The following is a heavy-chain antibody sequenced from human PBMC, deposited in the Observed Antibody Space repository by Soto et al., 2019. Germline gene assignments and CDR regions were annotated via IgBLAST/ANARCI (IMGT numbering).Heavy chain of an antibody. Sequence: EVYLVESGGGLVQPGGSLRLSCSASGFTLSGFWMNWVRQAPGKGLMWVSHISPDGSDKAYADFGKGRFSISRDDSKDTVYLQLNSLRAEDTAIYYCVRDGESLLPYDSCGQGTLVTVSS. CDR1: GFTLSGFW. V-gene: IGHV3-74*01. CDR2: ISPDGSDK. CDR3: VRDGESLLPYDS. D-gene: IGHD3-10*01. J-gene: IGHJ4*02.